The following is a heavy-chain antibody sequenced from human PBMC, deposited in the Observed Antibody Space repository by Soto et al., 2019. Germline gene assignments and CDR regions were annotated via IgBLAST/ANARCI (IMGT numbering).Heavy chain of an antibody. Sequence: SETLSLTCTVSGGSISSSSYYWGWIRQPPGKGLEWIGSIYYSGSTYYNPSLKSRVTISVDTPKNQFSLKRSSVTAADTAVYYCARHPLEDWETFDIWGQGTMVTVSS. D-gene: IGHD1-26*01. CDR2: IYYSGST. CDR1: GGSISSSSYY. V-gene: IGHV4-39*01. CDR3: ARHPLEDWETFDI. J-gene: IGHJ3*02.